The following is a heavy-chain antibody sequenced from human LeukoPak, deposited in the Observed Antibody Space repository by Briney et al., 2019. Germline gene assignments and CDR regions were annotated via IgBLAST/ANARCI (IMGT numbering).Heavy chain of an antibody. Sequence: GGSLRLSCAASGSTFSSYDMHWVRQATGKGLEWVSAIGTAGDTHYLGSVKGRFTISRENAKNSLYLQMNSLRAGDTAVYYCARGGDRDYWGQGTLVTVSS. CDR2: IGTAGDT. CDR3: ARGGDRDY. V-gene: IGHV3-13*04. J-gene: IGHJ4*02. CDR1: GSTFSSYD.